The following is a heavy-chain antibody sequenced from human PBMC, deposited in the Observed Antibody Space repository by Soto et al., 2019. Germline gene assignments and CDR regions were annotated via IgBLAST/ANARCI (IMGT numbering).Heavy chain of an antibody. CDR3: ARAQMYYDSGSGFYTVYYYYYLDV. D-gene: IGHD3-3*01. CDR1: GFIFNDFW. CDR2: IKQDGSEE. J-gene: IGHJ6*03. Sequence: EVQLVESGGGLVQPGGSLRLSCAASGFIFNDFWMTWVRQAPGKGLEWVAHIKQDGSEESYEDSVKGRFTISRDNAKSSLFLQMTSLAAEDTAVYFCARAQMYYDSGSGFYTVYYYYYLDVWGKGTTVTVSS. V-gene: IGHV3-7*01.